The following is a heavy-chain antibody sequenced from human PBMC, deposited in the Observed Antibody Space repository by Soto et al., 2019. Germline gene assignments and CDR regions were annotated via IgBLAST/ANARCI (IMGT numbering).Heavy chain of an antibody. V-gene: IGHV1-69*06. D-gene: IGHD3-3*01. J-gene: IGHJ4*02. Sequence: GASVKVSCKASGGTFINYAISWVRQAPGQGLEWVGGIIPIFGTANYAQKFQGRVTITADKSTSTAYMELSSLRSEDTAVYYCARDRYPYYDFWSGYYRCFDYSGQGTLVTVSS. CDR1: GGTFINYA. CDR3: ARDRYPYYDFWSGYYRCFDY. CDR2: IIPIFGTA.